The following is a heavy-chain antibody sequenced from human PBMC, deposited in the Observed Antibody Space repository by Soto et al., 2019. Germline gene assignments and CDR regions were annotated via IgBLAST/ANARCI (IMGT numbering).Heavy chain of an antibody. V-gene: IGHV1-18*04. D-gene: IGHD3-3*01. J-gene: IGHJ3*02. CDR2: ISADNGNA. Sequence: VQLGQSGGQVKKPGASVKVSCNASGYTFTTYGITWVRRAPGQGLEWMGGISADNGNANYAQNRQGRVSMTTDTSTRTAYMALSRLRPAATAVACCAIRFWQNSDAFDSWSQGTIVSFSS. CDR1: GYTFTTYG. CDR3: AIRFWQNSDAFDS.